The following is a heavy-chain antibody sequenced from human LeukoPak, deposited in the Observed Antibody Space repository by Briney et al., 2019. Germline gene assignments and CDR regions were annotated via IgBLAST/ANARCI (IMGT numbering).Heavy chain of an antibody. D-gene: IGHD7-27*01. J-gene: IGHJ4*02. CDR1: GFTFSSYG. Sequence: PGGSLRLSCAASGFTFSSYGMHWVRQGPGKGLEWVAVISFDGSNEYYADSVKGRFTISRDNSKNTPYLQMNSLIYDDTAVYYCARLTGASDYWGQGALVTVSS. CDR3: ARLTGASDY. CDR2: ISFDGSNE. V-gene: IGHV3-30*03.